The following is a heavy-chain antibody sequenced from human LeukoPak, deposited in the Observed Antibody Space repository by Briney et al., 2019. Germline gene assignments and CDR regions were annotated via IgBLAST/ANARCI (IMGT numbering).Heavy chain of an antibody. J-gene: IGHJ3*02. CDR3: ARHYYGSGSYPDAFDI. V-gene: IGHV1-2*02. D-gene: IGHD3-10*01. CDR1: GYPFIGNY. Sequence: RASVKVSCKASGYPFIGNYIHWVRQAPGQGLEWMGWINPNSGGTNYAQKFQGRVTMTRDTSINTAYMELSRLNSGDTAVYYCARHYYGSGSYPDAFDIWGQGTMVTVSS. CDR2: INPNSGGT.